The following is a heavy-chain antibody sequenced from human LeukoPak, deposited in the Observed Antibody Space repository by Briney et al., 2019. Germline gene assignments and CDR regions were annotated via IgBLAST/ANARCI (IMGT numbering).Heavy chain of an antibody. J-gene: IGHJ6*03. D-gene: IGHD3-10*01. CDR1: GGSISSGSYY. CDR3: ARQGGGDLGYMDV. Sequence: SETLSLTCTVSGGSISSGSYYWSWIRQPAGKGLEWIGRIYTSGSTNYNPSLKSRVTISVDTSKNQFSLKLSSVTAADTAVYYRARQGGGDLGYMDVWGKGTTVTVSS. CDR2: IYTSGST. V-gene: IGHV4-61*02.